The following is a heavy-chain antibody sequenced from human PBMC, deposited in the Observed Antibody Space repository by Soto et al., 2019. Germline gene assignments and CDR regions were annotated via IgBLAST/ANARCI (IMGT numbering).Heavy chain of an antibody. CDR3: ARKLLNWDYFDY. D-gene: IGHD7-27*01. Sequence: PSETLSLTCSVSGASISSYYYTWIRQTPGKGLEWIGYIYLGGSINYNPSFKSRVIISVDTSKNHFSVRLSSVTAADTAVYYCARKLLNWDYFDYWGQGTLVTVSS. CDR2: IYLGGSI. J-gene: IGHJ4*02. CDR1: GASISSYY. V-gene: IGHV4-59*01.